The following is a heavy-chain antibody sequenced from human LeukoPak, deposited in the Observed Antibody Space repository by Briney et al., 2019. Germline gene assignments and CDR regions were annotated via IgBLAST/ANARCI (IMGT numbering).Heavy chain of an antibody. V-gene: IGHV4-59*01. J-gene: IGHJ6*03. Sequence: SETLSLTCTVSGGSISSYYWSWIRQPPGKGLEWIGYIYYSGSTNYNPSLKSRVTISVDTSKNQLSLKLSSVTAADTAVYYCATYSGSSENYYYYYMDVWGKGTTVTVSS. CDR3: ATYSGSSENYYYYYMDV. CDR1: GGSISSYY. D-gene: IGHD1-26*01. CDR2: IYYSGST.